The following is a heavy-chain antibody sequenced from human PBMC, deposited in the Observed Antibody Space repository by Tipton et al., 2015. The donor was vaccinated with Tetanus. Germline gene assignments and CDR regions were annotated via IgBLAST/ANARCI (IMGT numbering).Heavy chain of an antibody. J-gene: IGHJ4*02. CDR1: GYSITRGSYY. CDR2: IHRGGST. Sequence: GLVKPSETLSLTCSVSGYSITRGSYYWTWVRQPPGKGLEWIGEIHRGGSTNYNPSLKSRVSMSVDTAKNRFSLTLTSVTAADMAVYYCARIYDFWSGYYSDHWGQGTLVTVSS. V-gene: IGHV4-38-2*01. D-gene: IGHD3-3*01. CDR3: ARIYDFWSGYYSDH.